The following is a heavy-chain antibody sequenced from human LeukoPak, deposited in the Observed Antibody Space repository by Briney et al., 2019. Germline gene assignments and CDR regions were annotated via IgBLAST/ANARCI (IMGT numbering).Heavy chain of an antibody. CDR2: INPNSGGT. Sequence: ASVKASCKASGYTFTGYYMHWVRQAPGQGLEWMGWINPNSGGTNYAQKFQGRVTMTRDTSISTAYMELSRLRSDDTAVYYCARDPLTIFGVVIMDGMDVWGQGTTVTVSS. CDR3: ARDPLTIFGVVIMDGMDV. J-gene: IGHJ6*02. V-gene: IGHV1-2*02. D-gene: IGHD3-3*01. CDR1: GYTFTGYY.